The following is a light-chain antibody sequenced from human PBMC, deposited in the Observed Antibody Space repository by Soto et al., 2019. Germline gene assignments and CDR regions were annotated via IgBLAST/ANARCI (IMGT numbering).Light chain of an antibody. V-gene: IGLV3-9*01. J-gene: IGLJ2*01. CDR2: RDF. Sequence: SYELTQTLSVSVALGQTARITCEGNRIGNKNVHWYQQKSGQAPVLVIYRDFNRPSGIPERFSGSNSDTTATLTISRAQAGDEAEYYCQVWDSSVVFGGGTKVTVL. CDR3: QVWDSSVV. CDR1: RIGNKN.